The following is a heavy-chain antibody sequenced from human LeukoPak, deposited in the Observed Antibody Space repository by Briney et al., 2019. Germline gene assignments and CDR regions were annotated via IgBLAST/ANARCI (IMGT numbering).Heavy chain of an antibody. Sequence: GGSLRLSCAASGFTFSNAWMSWVRQAPGKGREWVGRIKSKTDGGTTDYAAPVKGRFTISRDDSKNTLYLQMNSLKTEDTAVYCCTTSELLWFGESDYWGQGTLVTVSS. CDR3: TTSELLWFGESDY. J-gene: IGHJ4*02. D-gene: IGHD3-10*01. V-gene: IGHV3-15*01. CDR2: IKSKTDGGTT. CDR1: GFTFSNAW.